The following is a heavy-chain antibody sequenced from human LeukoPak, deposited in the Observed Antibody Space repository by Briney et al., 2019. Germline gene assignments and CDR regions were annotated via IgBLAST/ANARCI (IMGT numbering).Heavy chain of an antibody. CDR1: GFTFSSYA. Sequence: PGGSLRLSRAASGFTFSSYAMSWIRQPPGKGLEWIGEINHSGSTNYNPSLKSRVTISVDTSKNQFSLKLSSVTAADTAVYYCARIGYDSSGYWGQGTLVTVSS. D-gene: IGHD3-22*01. CDR3: ARIGYDSSGY. V-gene: IGHV4-34*01. CDR2: INHSGST. J-gene: IGHJ4*02.